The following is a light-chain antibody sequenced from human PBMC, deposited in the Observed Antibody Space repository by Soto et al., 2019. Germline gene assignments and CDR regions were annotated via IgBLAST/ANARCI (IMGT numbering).Light chain of an antibody. CDR3: QQYGTSPQT. CDR2: DTS. Sequence: EIVLTQSPGTLSLSPGERATLSCRASQSVTSNYLAWYQQKPSQAPGLLIYDTSTRASGVPDRFSGSGSGTEFTLTISRLEPEDFAVYYCQQYGTSPQTFGQGTKWIS. V-gene: IGKV3-20*01. J-gene: IGKJ1*01. CDR1: QSVTSNY.